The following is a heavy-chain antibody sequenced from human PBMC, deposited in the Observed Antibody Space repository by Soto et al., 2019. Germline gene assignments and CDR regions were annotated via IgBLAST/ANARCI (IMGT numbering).Heavy chain of an antibody. CDR1: GGSFSDYY. CDR3: ARGIAARGPRSDAFDV. CDR2: IHHSGST. D-gene: IGHD6-6*01. V-gene: IGHV4-34*02. Sequence: QVQLQQGGAGLLKPSETLSLTCAVYGGSFSDYYWTWISQPPGKGLEWIGEIHHSGSTTYNPSLKSRVTILVDPSKSQFSVKMISVTAADTAVYYCARGIAARGPRSDAFDVWGQGTSVTVS. J-gene: IGHJ3*01.